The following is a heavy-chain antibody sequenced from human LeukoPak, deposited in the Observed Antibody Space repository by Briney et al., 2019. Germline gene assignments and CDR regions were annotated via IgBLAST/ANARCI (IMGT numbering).Heavy chain of an antibody. Sequence: GGSLRLSCAASGFTFSSYSMNWVRQAPGKGLEWVSSISSSSYIYYADSLKGRFTIARDNAKNSLYLQMNSLRAEDTAVYYCAREEGLDHHGDHWGQGTLVTVSS. J-gene: IGHJ4*02. CDR1: GFTFSSYS. CDR2: ISSSSYI. D-gene: IGHD1-14*01. V-gene: IGHV3-21*01. CDR3: AREEGLDHHGDH.